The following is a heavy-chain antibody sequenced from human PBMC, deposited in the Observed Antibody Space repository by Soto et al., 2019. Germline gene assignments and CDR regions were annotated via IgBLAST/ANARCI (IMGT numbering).Heavy chain of an antibody. CDR1: GFTFSDY. V-gene: IGHV3-11*04. D-gene: IGHD3-16*01. CDR2: ISSSGSTI. Sequence: GGSLRLSCAASGFTFSDYMSWIRQAPGKGLEWVSYISSSGSTIYYADSVKGRFTISRDNAKKSLYLQMNSLKAEDTAVYYCVGALTYEVPYYYYGMDVWGQGTTVTVSS. J-gene: IGHJ6*02. CDR3: VGALTYEVPYYYYGMDV.